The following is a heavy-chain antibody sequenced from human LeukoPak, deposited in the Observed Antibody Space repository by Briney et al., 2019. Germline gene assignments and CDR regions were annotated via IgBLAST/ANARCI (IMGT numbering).Heavy chain of an antibody. CDR1: GFTFSSYG. V-gene: IGHV3-33*01. J-gene: IGHJ5*02. D-gene: IGHD2-2*01. CDR2: IWYDGSNK. Sequence: GGSLRLSCAASGFTFSSYGMHWVRQAPGKGLEWVAVIWYDGSNKYYADSVKGRFTNSRDNSKNTLYLQMNSLRAEDTAVYYCARDFAPAALTDNWFDPWGQGTLVTVSS. CDR3: ARDFAPAALTDNWFDP.